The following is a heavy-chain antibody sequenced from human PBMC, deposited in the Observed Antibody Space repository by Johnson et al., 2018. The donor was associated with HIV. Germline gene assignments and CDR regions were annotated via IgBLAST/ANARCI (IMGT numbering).Heavy chain of an antibody. CDR1: GFTFSS. CDR3: ARELPSYDILTGPGAFDI. D-gene: IGHD3-9*01. Sequence: QEKLVESGGGLVQPGGSLRLSCAASGFTFSSMHWDRQAPGKGLEWVAVISYDGSNKYYADSVKGRFTISRDNSKNTLYLQMNTLRAEDTAVYYCARELPSYDILTGPGAFDIWGQGTMVTVSS. V-gene: IGHV3-30-3*01. CDR2: ISYDGSNK. J-gene: IGHJ3*02.